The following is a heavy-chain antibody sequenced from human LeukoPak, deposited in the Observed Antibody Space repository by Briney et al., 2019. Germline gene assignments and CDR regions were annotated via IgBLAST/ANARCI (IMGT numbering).Heavy chain of an antibody. CDR2: IYYSGST. V-gene: IGHV4-39*01. CDR1: GGSISSSSYY. J-gene: IGHJ4*02. CDR3: ARLDLSII. Sequence: SQTLSLTCTVSGGSISSSSYYWGWLRHPPGKGLEWIGSIYYSGSTYYNPSLKSRVTISVDTSKNQFSLELSSVTAADTAVYYCARLDLSIIWGQGTLVTVSS.